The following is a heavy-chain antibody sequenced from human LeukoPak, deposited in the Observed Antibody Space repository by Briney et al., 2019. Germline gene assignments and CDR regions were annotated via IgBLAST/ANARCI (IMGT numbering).Heavy chain of an antibody. Sequence: GGSLRLSCAASGFTFSSYAMSWVRQAPGKGLEWVSYISSSSSTIYYADSVKGRFTISRDNAKNSLYLQMNSLRAEDTAVYYCARDSYDFWSGLNWFDPWGQGTLVTVSS. J-gene: IGHJ5*02. D-gene: IGHD3-3*01. V-gene: IGHV3-48*01. CDR2: ISSSSSTI. CDR1: GFTFSSYA. CDR3: ARDSYDFWSGLNWFDP.